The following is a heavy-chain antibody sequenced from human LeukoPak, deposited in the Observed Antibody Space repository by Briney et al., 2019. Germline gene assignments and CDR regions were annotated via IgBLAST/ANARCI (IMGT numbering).Heavy chain of an antibody. D-gene: IGHD3-22*01. CDR2: IYISGST. CDR3: ARDLYDSSGYTENWFDP. J-gene: IGHJ5*02. Sequence: PSETLSLTCTVSGGSISSYYWSLIRQPAGKGLEWVGRIYISGSTNYNPSLKSRVTMSLDRFKNQFSLKLSSVTAADTAVYYCARDLYDSSGYTENWFDPWGQGTLVTVSS. V-gene: IGHV4-4*07. CDR1: GGSISSYY.